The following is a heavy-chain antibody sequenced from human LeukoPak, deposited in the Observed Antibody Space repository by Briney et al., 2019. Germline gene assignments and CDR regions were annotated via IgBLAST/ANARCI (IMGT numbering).Heavy chain of an antibody. CDR2: IIPIFGTA. CDR1: GGTFSSYA. CDR3: ARGKGDPAGPFDY. J-gene: IGHJ4*02. Sequence: SVKVSCKASGGTFSSYAISWVRQAPGQGLEWMRGIIPIFGTANYAQKFQGRVTITADESTSTAYMELSSLRSEDTAVYCCARGKGDPAGPFDYWGQGTLVTVSS. D-gene: IGHD2-2*01. V-gene: IGHV1-69*01.